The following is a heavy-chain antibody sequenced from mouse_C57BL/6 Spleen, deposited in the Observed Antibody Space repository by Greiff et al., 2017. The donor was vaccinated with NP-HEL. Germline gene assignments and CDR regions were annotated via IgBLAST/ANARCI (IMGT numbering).Heavy chain of an antibody. Sequence: EVKLVESGGGLVKPGGSLKLSCAASGFTFSDYGMHWVRQAPEKGLEWVAYISSGSSTIYYVDTVKGRFTISRDNAKNTLFLQMTSLRSEDTAMYYCASPTGDAMDYWGQGTSVTVSS. CDR3: ASPTGDAMDY. CDR2: ISSGSSTI. J-gene: IGHJ4*01. CDR1: GFTFSDYG. V-gene: IGHV5-17*01. D-gene: IGHD4-1*01.